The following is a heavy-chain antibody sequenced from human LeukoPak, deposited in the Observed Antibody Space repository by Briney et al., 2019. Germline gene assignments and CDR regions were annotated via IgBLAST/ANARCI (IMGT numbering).Heavy chain of an antibody. CDR3: AREGLGELTLDC. V-gene: IGHV1-69*05. Sequence: ASVKVSCKASGGTFSSYAISWVRQAPGQGLEWMGGIIPIFGTANYAQKFQGRVTITTDESTSTAYMELSSLRSEDTAVYYCAREGLGELTLDCWGQGTLVTVSS. D-gene: IGHD3-16*01. J-gene: IGHJ4*02. CDR2: IIPIFGTA. CDR1: GGTFSSYA.